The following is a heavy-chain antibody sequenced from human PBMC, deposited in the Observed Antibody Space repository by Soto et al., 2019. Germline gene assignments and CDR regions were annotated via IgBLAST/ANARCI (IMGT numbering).Heavy chain of an antibody. CDR1: GGSFSGYY. D-gene: IGHD1-26*01. CDR3: ARGLKRSYRRGWFDP. Sequence: PSETLSLTCAVYGGSFSGYYWSWIRQPPGKGLEWIGEINHSGSTNYNPSLKSRVTISVDTSKNQFSLKLSSVTAADTAVYYCARGLKRSYRRGWFDPWGQGT. V-gene: IGHV4-34*01. CDR2: INHSGST. J-gene: IGHJ5*02.